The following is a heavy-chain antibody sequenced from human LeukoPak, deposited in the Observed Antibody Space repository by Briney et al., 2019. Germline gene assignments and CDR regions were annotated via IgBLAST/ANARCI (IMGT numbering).Heavy chain of an antibody. J-gene: IGHJ3*02. V-gene: IGHV1-46*01. CDR3: ARGYYDTRGSAFDI. CDR1: GYSFTDYN. CDR2: INPSGGGT. Sequence: ASVKVSCKASGYSFTDYNTHWVRQAPGQGLEWMGIINPSGGGTSYAQKFQGRVTMTGDTSTSTVYMDLSSLRSEDTAMYYCARGYYDTRGSAFDIWGQGTMVTVSS. D-gene: IGHD3-22*01.